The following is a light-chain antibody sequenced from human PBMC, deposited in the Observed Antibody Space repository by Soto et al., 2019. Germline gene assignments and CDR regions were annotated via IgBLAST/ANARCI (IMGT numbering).Light chain of an antibody. CDR3: CSYAGSFTWV. CDR2: EGT. V-gene: IGLV2-23*01. J-gene: IGLJ3*02. CDR1: SSDVGSYNL. Sequence: QSVLTQPASVSGSPGQSITISCTGTSSDVGSYNLVSWYQRHPGKAPKLMIYEGTKRPSGISNRFSGSKSGNTASLTISGLQAEDEADYYCCSYAGSFTWVFGGGTKVTVL.